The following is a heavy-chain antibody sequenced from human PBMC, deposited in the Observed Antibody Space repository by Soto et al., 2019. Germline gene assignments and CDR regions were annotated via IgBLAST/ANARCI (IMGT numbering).Heavy chain of an antibody. D-gene: IGHD4-17*01. J-gene: IGHJ4*02. CDR3: ARASDGDFPFGSY. V-gene: IGHV4-31*03. CDR2: IYYNGDT. Sequence: PSEPRSLTCTVSGGSISIGGYYWSLIRQHPGKGLEWIGYIYYNGDTYYSSSLKSRVSISVDTSKNQFSLRLRSVTAANTAVYFWARASDGDFPFGSYWGQGTLVTVSS. CDR1: GGSISIGGYY.